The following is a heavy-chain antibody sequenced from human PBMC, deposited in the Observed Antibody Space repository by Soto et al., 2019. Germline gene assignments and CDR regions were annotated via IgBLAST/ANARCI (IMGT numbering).Heavy chain of an antibody. J-gene: IGHJ6*02. D-gene: IGHD2-8*01. V-gene: IGHV1-18*01. CDR3: AKNGQPPYYYYGMDV. CDR2: VSGYNGDT. CDR1: GYTFSRYG. Sequence: ASLKFSCNASGYTFSRYGISWVRQAPGQGLEWMGWVSGYNGDTKYAQKVQGRVTMTIDTSTYTAYMELRSLTSDDTAKYYCAKNGQPPYYYYGMDVWG.